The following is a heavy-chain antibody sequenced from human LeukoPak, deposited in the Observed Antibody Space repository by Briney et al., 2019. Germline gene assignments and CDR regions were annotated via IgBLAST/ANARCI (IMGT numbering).Heavy chain of an antibody. CDR3: ARDVSDENGSSSRIHLDS. V-gene: IGHV3-7*01. Sequence: GGSLRLSCAASGFTFSNYWMTWVRQAPGKGLEWVANIKQDGSEKYYVDSVKGRFTISRDNAKNSLFLQMNSLRAEDTAVYYCARDVSDENGSSSRIHLDSWGQGTLVSVSS. J-gene: IGHJ4*02. D-gene: IGHD6-6*01. CDR2: IKQDGSEK. CDR1: GFTFSNYW.